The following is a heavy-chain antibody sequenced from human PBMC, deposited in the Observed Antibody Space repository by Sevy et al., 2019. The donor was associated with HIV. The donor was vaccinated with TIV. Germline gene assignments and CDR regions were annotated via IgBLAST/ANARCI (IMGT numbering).Heavy chain of an antibody. V-gene: IGHV3-48*02. Sequence: GGSLRLSCAASGFTFSSYSMNWVRQAPGKGLEWVSYISSSSSTIYYADSVKGRFTISRDNAKNSLYLQMNSLRDEDTAVYYCARVGTLYYYDSSAGMDVWGQGTTVTVSS. CDR3: ARVGTLYYYDSSAGMDV. D-gene: IGHD3-22*01. J-gene: IGHJ6*02. CDR2: ISSSSSTI. CDR1: GFTFSSYS.